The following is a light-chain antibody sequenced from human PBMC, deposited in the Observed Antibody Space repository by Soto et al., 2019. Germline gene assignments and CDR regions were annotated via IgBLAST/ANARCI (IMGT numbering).Light chain of an antibody. J-gene: IGLJ1*01. V-gene: IGLV2-8*01. CDR1: SSDVGGYNY. Sequence: QSALPQPHSASGSPGQSVTISCTGTSSDVGGYNYVSWYQQHPGKAPKLMIYEVSKRPSGVPDRFSGSKSGNTASLTVSGLQAEDEADYYSRSYAGSNNFGVFGTGTKVTVL. CDR2: EVS. CDR3: RSYAGSNNFGV.